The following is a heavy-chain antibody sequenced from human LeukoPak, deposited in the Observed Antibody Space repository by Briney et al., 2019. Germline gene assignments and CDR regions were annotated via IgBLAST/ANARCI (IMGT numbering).Heavy chain of an antibody. J-gene: IGHJ6*03. Sequence: SETLSLTCTVSGGSISSDSYSWGWIRQPPGRGLEWIGNIFYSGSTYYNPSLKSRVTISVDTSNDQFSLKLSSVTAADTAVYYCARRTRGGGEPYYYYYMDVWGKGTTVAVSS. CDR2: IFYSGST. D-gene: IGHD3-10*01. V-gene: IGHV4-39*01. CDR1: GGSISSDSYS. CDR3: ARRTRGGGEPYYYYYMDV.